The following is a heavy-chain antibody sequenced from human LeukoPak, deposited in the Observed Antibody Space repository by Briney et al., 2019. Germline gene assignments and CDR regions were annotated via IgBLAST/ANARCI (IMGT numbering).Heavy chain of an antibody. J-gene: IGHJ5*02. CDR2: ICYSGST. CDR1: GGSISSGGYY. V-gene: IGHV4-31*03. CDR3: ARATYYYDSSGYLAQNWFDP. Sequence: SETLSLTCTVSGGSISSGGYYWSWIRQHPGKGLEWIGYICYSGSTYYNPSLKSRVTISVDTSKNQFSLKLSSVTAADTAVYYCARATYYYDSSGYLAQNWFDPWGQGTLVTVSS. D-gene: IGHD3-22*01.